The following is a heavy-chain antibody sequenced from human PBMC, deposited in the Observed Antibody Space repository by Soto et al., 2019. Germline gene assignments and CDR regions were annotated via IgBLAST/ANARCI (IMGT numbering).Heavy chain of an antibody. CDR2: ITSSGSTI. D-gene: IGHD4-4*01. CDR1: GFTFSSSD. Sequence: GGSLRLSCAVSGFTFSSSDMNWVRQAPGKGLEWVSYITSSGSTISYADSVKGRFTISRDNAKNSLYLQMNSLRAEDTAVYYCASVLPYSNFVFAYWGQGTLVTVSS. J-gene: IGHJ4*02. CDR3: ASVLPYSNFVFAY. V-gene: IGHV3-48*03.